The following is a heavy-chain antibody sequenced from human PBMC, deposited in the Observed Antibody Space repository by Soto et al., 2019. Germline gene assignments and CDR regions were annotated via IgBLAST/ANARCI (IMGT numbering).Heavy chain of an antibody. CDR1: GFSLSTSGVG. J-gene: IGHJ5*02. CDR3: AHRRAYCSGGTCYSIWFDP. Sequence: QITLKESGPPLVKPTQTLTLTCTFSGFSLSTSGVGVGWIGQPPGKDLEWLALIYWDDDKRYSPSLKSRLTITKDTSKNQVVLTMTNMDPVDTATYYCAHRRAYCSGGTCYSIWFDPWGQGTLVTVSS. D-gene: IGHD2-15*01. CDR2: IYWDDDK. V-gene: IGHV2-5*02.